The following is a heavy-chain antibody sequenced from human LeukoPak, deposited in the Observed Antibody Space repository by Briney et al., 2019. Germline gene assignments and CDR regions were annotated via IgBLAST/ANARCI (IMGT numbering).Heavy chain of an antibody. CDR3: AREEYQLLHFDY. V-gene: IGHV1-46*03. CDR2: INPSGGST. J-gene: IGHJ4*02. CDR1: GYTFTSYY. Sequence: ASVKVSCKASGYTFTSYYMHWVRQAPGQGLEWMGIINPSGGSTSYAQKFQGRVTVTRDTSTSTVYMELSSLRSEDTAVYYCAREEYQLLHFDYWGQGTLVTVSS. D-gene: IGHD2-2*01.